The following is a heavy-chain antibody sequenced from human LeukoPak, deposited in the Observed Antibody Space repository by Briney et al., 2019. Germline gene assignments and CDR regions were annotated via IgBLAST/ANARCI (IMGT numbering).Heavy chain of an antibody. Sequence: ASVKVSCKASGYTFTSYGIRWVRQAPGQGLEWMGWISAYNGNTNYAQKLQGRVTMTTDTSTSTAYMELRSLRSDDTAVYYCARDQGITFGGVTRLFDYWGQGTLVTVSS. CDR1: GYTFTSYG. CDR2: ISAYNGNT. V-gene: IGHV1-18*01. J-gene: IGHJ4*02. D-gene: IGHD3-16*01. CDR3: ARDQGITFGGVTRLFDY.